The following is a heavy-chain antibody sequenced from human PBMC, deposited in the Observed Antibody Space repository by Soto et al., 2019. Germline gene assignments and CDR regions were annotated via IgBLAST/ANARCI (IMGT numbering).Heavy chain of an antibody. CDR1: GGTFSSYA. CDR2: IIPIFGTA. D-gene: IGHD5-18*01. V-gene: IGHV1-69*13. J-gene: IGHJ4*02. CDR3: VRVNLAVDRTVIQEPYYFDY. Sequence: EASVKVSCKASGGTFSSYAISWVRQAPGQGLEWMGGIIPIFGTANYAQKNQGRVTIIADESTSTAYMELSSLRSEDTVVYYFVRVNLAVDRTVIQEPYYFDYWGQGTLVTVSS.